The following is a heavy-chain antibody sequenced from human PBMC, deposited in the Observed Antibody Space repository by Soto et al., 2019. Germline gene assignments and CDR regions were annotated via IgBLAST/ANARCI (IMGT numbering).Heavy chain of an antibody. Sequence: QEQLQQWGAGLLKPSETLSLTCAVYGGFVSSGNYYWSWIRQPPGKGLEWIGEMSHSGGTHFNPSLKSRVTISVDTSKNQFSLKMGSVTAADTALYYCARVERGTATTVVDAFDIWGPGTMVTVPS. CDR2: MSHSGGT. CDR1: GGFVSSGNYY. CDR3: ARVERGTATTVVDAFDI. V-gene: IGHV4-34*01. D-gene: IGHD1-1*01. J-gene: IGHJ3*02.